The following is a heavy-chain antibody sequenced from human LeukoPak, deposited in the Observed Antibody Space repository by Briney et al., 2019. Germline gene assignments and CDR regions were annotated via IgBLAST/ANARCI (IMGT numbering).Heavy chain of an antibody. CDR1: GYTFTGYY. Sequence: ASVKVSCKASGYTFTGYYMHWVRQAPGQGLEWMGWINPNSGGTNYAQKFQGRVTMTRDTSISTAYMELSRLRSDDTAVYYCARGYDILTGYYSFDYWGRGTLVTVSS. V-gene: IGHV1-2*02. J-gene: IGHJ4*02. CDR3: ARGYDILTGYYSFDY. D-gene: IGHD3-9*01. CDR2: INPNSGGT.